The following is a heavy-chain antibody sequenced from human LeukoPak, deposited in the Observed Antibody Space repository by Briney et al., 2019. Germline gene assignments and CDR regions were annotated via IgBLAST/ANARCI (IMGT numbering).Heavy chain of an antibody. D-gene: IGHD3-10*01. CDR1: GFTVSSNY. CDR2: IYAGGST. Sequence: PGGSLRLSCAASGFTVSSNYMSWVRQAPGKGLEWAPVIYAGGSTYYADSVKGRFTISRDNSKNTLYLQMNSLRAEDTAVYYCARGTPLLGFDYWGQGTLVTVPS. J-gene: IGHJ4*02. CDR3: ARGTPLLGFDY. V-gene: IGHV3-66*01.